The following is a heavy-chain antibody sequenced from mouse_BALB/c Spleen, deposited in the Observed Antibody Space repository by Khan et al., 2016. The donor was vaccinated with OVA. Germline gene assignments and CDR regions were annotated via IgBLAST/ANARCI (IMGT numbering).Heavy chain of an antibody. CDR3: ARSTSGCFGDYLFAY. CDR1: GFSLNPSGVG. J-gene: IGHJ3*01. V-gene: IGHV8-12*01. CDR2: IYWDDDK. D-gene: IGHD2-4*01. Sequence: QVTQKESGPGLLQPSQTPRLTCSFSGFSLNPSGVGVSWFRQPSGKGLEWLAHIYWDDDKRYNPSLKCRLTISTDASRSQVFLNITSVATDDTATSYFARSTSGCFGDYLFAYWGQWTLVTVSA.